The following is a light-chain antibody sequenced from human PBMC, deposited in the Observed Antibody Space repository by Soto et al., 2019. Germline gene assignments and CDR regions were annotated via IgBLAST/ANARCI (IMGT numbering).Light chain of an antibody. Sequence: EIVMTQSPATLSVSPGDRATLSCRASQSVSSNLAWYQQKPGQAPRLLIYGASTRATGIPARFSGSGSETEFTLTISSLQSEDFAVYYCQQYNNWPRTFGQGTKVDIK. CDR2: GAS. J-gene: IGKJ1*01. V-gene: IGKV3-15*01. CDR3: QQYNNWPRT. CDR1: QSVSSN.